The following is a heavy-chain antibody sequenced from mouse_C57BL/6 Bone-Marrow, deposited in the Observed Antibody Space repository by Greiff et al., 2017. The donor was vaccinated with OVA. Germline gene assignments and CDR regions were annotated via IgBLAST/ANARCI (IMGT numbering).Heavy chain of an antibody. CDR3: ARDRYYIFDY. Sequence: EVKLVESEGGLVQPGSSMKLSCTASGFTFSDYYMAWVRQVPEKGLEWVANINYDGSSTYYLDSLKSRFIISRDNAKNILYLQMSSLKSEDTATYYCARDRYYIFDYWGQGTTLTVSS. CDR1: GFTFSDYY. CDR2: INYDGSST. J-gene: IGHJ2*01. D-gene: IGHD2-3*01. V-gene: IGHV5-16*01.